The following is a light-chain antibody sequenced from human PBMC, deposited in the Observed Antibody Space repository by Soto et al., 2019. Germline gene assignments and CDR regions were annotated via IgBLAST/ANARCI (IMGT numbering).Light chain of an antibody. CDR1: SSDVGRYNY. CDR2: EVN. V-gene: IGLV2-8*01. CDR3: SSYAGTPFV. Sequence: QSVLTQPPSASGSPGQSVTISCTGTSSDVGRYNYVSWYQQHPGKAPKLMISEVNKRASGVPDHFSGSKSGNTASLTVSGLQAEDEADYYCSSYAGTPFVFGTGTKVTVL. J-gene: IGLJ1*01.